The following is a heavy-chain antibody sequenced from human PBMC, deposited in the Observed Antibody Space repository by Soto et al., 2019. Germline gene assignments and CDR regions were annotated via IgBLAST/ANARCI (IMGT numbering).Heavy chain of an antibody. CDR1: GGSISSYY. CDR3: ARDSTSGLHEYYDFWSGYYTGHYYYGMDV. V-gene: IGHV4-4*07. D-gene: IGHD3-3*01. CDR2: IYTSGST. Sequence: PSETLSLTCTVSGGSISSYYWSWIRQPAGKGLEWIGRIYTSGSTNYNPSLKSRVTMSVDTSKNQFSLKLSSVTAADTAVYYCARDSTSGLHEYYDFWSGYYTGHYYYGMDVWGQGTTVTVSS. J-gene: IGHJ6*02.